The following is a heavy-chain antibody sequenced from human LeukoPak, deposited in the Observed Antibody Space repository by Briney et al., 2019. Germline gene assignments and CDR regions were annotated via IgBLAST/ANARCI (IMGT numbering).Heavy chain of an antibody. CDR1: GFTFSSHA. J-gene: IGHJ4*02. CDR2: ISYDESEK. D-gene: IGHD2-15*01. Sequence: GGSLRLSCAASGFTFSSHAMHWVRQAPGKGLEWVAGISYDESEKFYGDSVKGRFTISRDNSRNTVYLQMNSLGAEDTAVYSCAKGTRGSSYSAGHYWGQGTLVTVSS. CDR3: AKGTRGSSYSAGHY. V-gene: IGHV3-30*04.